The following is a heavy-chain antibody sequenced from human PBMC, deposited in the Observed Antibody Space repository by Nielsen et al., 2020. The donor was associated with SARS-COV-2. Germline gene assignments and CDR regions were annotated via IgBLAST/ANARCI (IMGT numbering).Heavy chain of an antibody. Sequence: ASVTVSCKASGYTFTSYAMHWVRQAPAQRLEWMGWINAGNGNTKYSQKFQGRVTITRDTSASTAYMELSSLRSEDTAVYYCAREVIWFGGTLPDYWGQGTLVTVSS. CDR3: AREVIWFGGTLPDY. CDR2: INAGNGNT. V-gene: IGHV1-3*01. J-gene: IGHJ4*02. CDR1: GYTFTSYA. D-gene: IGHD3-10*01.